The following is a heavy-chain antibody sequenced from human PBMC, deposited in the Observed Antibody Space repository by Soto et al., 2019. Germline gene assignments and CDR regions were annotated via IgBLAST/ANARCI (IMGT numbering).Heavy chain of an antibody. CDR1: GFTLSVYW. Sequence: HPGGSLRLSCEASGFTLSVYWMHWFRQVPGKGLVWVSYISSSSSTIYYADSVKGRFTISRDNAKNSLYLQMNSLRDEDTAVYYCARDRDSSGYYDYWGQGTLVTVSS. D-gene: IGHD3-22*01. CDR2: ISSSSSTI. J-gene: IGHJ4*02. CDR3: ARDRDSSGYYDY. V-gene: IGHV3-48*02.